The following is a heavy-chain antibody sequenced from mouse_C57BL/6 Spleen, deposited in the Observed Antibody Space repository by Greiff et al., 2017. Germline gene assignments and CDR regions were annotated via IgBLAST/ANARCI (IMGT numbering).Heavy chain of an antibody. CDR2: IHPNSGST. Sequence: QVQLQQPGAELVKPGASVKLSCKASGYTFTSYWMHWVKQRPGQGLEWIGMIHPNSGSTNYNEKFKSKATLTVDKSSSTAYMQLSSLTSEDSAVYYCARWSYGSSRDDWGQGTTLTVSS. CDR1: GYTFTSYW. D-gene: IGHD1-1*01. CDR3: ARWSYGSSRDD. V-gene: IGHV1-64*01. J-gene: IGHJ2*01.